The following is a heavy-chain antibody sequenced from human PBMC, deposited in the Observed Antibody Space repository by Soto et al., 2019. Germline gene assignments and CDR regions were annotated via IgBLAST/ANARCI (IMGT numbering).Heavy chain of an antibody. CDR2: IWYDGSNK. Sequence: QSGGSLRLSCAASGFTFSSYGMHWVRQAPGKGLEWVAVIWYDGSNKYYADSVKGRFTISRDNSKNTLYLQMNSLRAEDTAVYYCARDQVAAAYYFDYWGQGTLVTVSS. J-gene: IGHJ4*02. CDR3: ARDQVAAAYYFDY. D-gene: IGHD6-19*01. V-gene: IGHV3-33*01. CDR1: GFTFSSYG.